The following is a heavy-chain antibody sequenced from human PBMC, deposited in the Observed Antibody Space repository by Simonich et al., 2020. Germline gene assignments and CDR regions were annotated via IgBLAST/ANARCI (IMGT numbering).Heavy chain of an antibody. CDR1: GYTFTGYY. Sequence: QVQLVQSGAEVKKPGASVKVSCKASGYTFTGYYRHWVRQAPGQGLEGMGWSNPSSGGTNYAQKFQGRVTMTRDTSISTAYMELSRLRSDDTAVYYCARGGLGHWYFDLWGRGTLVTVSS. J-gene: IGHJ2*01. CDR2: SNPSSGGT. D-gene: IGHD6-25*01. V-gene: IGHV1-2*02. CDR3: ARGGLGHWYFDL.